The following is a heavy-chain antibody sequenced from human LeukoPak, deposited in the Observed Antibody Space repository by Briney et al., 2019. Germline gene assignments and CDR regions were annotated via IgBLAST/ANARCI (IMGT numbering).Heavy chain of an antibody. CDR1: GYTFTSYG. CDR3: ARVHCSGGSCYPSRYFQH. Sequence: GASVKVSCKASGYTFTSYGISWVRQAPGQGLEWMGWISAYNGNTNYARKLQGRVTMTTDTSTSTAYMELRSLRSDDTAVYYCARVHCSGGSCYPSRYFQHWGQGTLVTVSS. V-gene: IGHV1-18*01. J-gene: IGHJ1*01. CDR2: ISAYNGNT. D-gene: IGHD2-15*01.